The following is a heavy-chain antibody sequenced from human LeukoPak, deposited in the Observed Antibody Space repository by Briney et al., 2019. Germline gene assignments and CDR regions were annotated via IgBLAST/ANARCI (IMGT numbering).Heavy chain of an antibody. D-gene: IGHD3-10*01. CDR3: ARDPGERGDASAFDI. V-gene: IGHV3-7*01. J-gene: IGHJ3*02. Sequence: GGSLRLSCAASGFTFSSYWMTWVRQAPGKGLEWGANIKQDGSEKYYVDSVKGRFIISRDNAKNSLYVQMNSLRAEDTAVYYCARDPGERGDASAFDIWGQGTMVTVSS. CDR2: IKQDGSEK. CDR1: GFTFSSYW.